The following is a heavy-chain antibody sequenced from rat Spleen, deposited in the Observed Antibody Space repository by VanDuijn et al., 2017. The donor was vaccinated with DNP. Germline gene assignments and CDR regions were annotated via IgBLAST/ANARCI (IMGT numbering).Heavy chain of an antibody. J-gene: IGHJ2*01. Sequence: EVQLVESGGGLVQPGRSLILSCTASGFTFSDHNMAWVRQAPKKGLAWVATISYDGSSTYYRDSVKGRFTISRDNAENTVYLQMDSLRSEDTATYYCAREGIYNNYFDYWGQGVMVTVSS. V-gene: IGHV5-7*01. CDR3: AREGIYNNYFDY. CDR1: GFTFSDHN. D-gene: IGHD1-10*01. CDR2: ISYDGSST.